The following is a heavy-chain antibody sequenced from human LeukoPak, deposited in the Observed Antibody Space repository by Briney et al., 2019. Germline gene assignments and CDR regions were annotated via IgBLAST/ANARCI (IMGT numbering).Heavy chain of an antibody. Sequence: SETLSLTCAVYGGSFSGYYWSWIRQPPGKGLEWIGEINHSGSTNYNPSLKSRVTISVDTSKNQFSLKLSSVTAADTAVYYYARGWSSGRHAFDIWGQGTMVTVSS. CDR1: GGSFSGYY. CDR2: INHSGST. D-gene: IGHD3-10*01. J-gene: IGHJ3*02. V-gene: IGHV4-34*01. CDR3: ARGWSSGRHAFDI.